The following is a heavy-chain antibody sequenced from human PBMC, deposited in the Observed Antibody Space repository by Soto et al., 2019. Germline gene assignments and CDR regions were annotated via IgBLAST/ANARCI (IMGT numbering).Heavy chain of an antibody. V-gene: IGHV1-69*12. Sequence: QVQLVQSGAEVKKPGSSVKVSCKASGGTFSSYAISWVRQAPGQGLEWMGGIIPIFGTANYAQKFQGRVTITADESTSTAYMELSSLRSEDTAVYYCARDHDFWAPTQGQPGSSGCIYWGQGTLVTVSS. CDR3: ARDHDFWAPTQGQPGSSGCIY. CDR1: GGTFSSYA. J-gene: IGHJ4*02. D-gene: IGHD6-19*01. CDR2: IIPIFGTA.